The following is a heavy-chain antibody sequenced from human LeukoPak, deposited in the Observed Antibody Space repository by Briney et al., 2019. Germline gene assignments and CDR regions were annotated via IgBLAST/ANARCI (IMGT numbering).Heavy chain of an antibody. Sequence: GGSLRLSCAASGFTFSSYAMSWVRQAPGKGLEWVSAISGSGGSTYYADSVKGRFTISRDNSKNTLYLQMNSLRAEDTAVYYCAKVLAFTLLLISPFDYWGQGTLVTVSS. D-gene: IGHD3-3*01. CDR3: AKVLAFTLLLISPFDY. CDR1: GFTFSSYA. V-gene: IGHV3-23*01. CDR2: ISGSGGST. J-gene: IGHJ4*02.